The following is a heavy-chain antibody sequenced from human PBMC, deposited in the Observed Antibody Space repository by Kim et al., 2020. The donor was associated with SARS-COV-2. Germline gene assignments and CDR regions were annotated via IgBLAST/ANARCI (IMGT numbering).Heavy chain of an antibody. D-gene: IGHD3-10*01. J-gene: IGHJ4*01. Sequence: SETLSLTCAVYGGSFSGYYWSWIRQPPGKGLEWIGEINHSGSTNYNPSLKSRVTISVDTSKNQFSLKLSSVTAADTAVYYCARGRPYYYGSGSYYLDYWG. CDR2: INHSGST. CDR1: GGSFSGYY. V-gene: IGHV4-34*01. CDR3: ARGRPYYYGSGSYYLDY.